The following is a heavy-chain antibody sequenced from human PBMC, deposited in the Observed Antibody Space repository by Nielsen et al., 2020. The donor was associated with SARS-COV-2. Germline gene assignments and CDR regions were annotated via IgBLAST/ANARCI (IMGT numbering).Heavy chain of an antibody. Sequence: GESLKISCAASGFTFSDYYMSWIRQAPGKGLEWVSYISSSSSYTNYADSVKGRFTISRDNAKNSLYLQMNSLRTEDTALYYCAKDSSYDFWSIYHYNWFDPWGQGTLVTVSS. J-gene: IGHJ5*02. CDR1: GFTFSDYY. V-gene: IGHV3-11*05. D-gene: IGHD3-3*01. CDR2: ISSSSSYT. CDR3: AKDSSYDFWSIYHYNWFDP.